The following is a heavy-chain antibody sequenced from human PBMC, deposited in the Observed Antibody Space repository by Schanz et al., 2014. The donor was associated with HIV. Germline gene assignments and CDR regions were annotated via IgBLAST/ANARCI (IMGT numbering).Heavy chain of an antibody. J-gene: IGHJ4*02. V-gene: IGHV3-23*01. CDR3: VKRGSEASSNTWFADS. CDR1: GFNFRDSV. Sequence: EVRLLESGGGLVQPGGSLRLACSASGFNFRDSVVSWVRQAPGKGLEWIASISSTSTYRFYAGSVKGRFTISRDNSEDTLYLQMNSLGVDDSAIYYCVKRGSEASSNTWFADSWGQGTLVTVSS. D-gene: IGHD3-10*01. CDR2: ISSTSTYR.